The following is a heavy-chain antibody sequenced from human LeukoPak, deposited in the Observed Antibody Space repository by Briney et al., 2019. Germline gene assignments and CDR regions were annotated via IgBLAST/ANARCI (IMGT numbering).Heavy chain of an antibody. J-gene: IGHJ5*02. CDR2: ISSSSSYI. V-gene: IGHV3-21*01. CDR1: GFTFSSYS. Sequence: GGSLRLSCAASGFTFSSYSMNWVRQAPGKGLEWVSSISSSSSYIYYADSVKGRFTISRDNAKNSLYLQMNSLRAEDTAVYYCARDGYYYDSSGYLNWFDPWGQGTLATVSS. D-gene: IGHD3-22*01. CDR3: ARDGYYYDSSGYLNWFDP.